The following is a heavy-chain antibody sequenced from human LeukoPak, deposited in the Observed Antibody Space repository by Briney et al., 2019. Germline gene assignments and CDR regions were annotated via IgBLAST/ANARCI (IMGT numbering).Heavy chain of an antibody. CDR2: INPNSGGT. CDR1: GYTFTGYY. Sequence: GASVKVSCTASGYTFTGYYMHWVRQAPGQGLGWMGWINPNSGGTNYAQKFQGRVTMTRDTSISTAYMELSRLRSDDTAVYYCARIGSGKYYYYYMDVWGKGTTVTVSS. J-gene: IGHJ6*03. V-gene: IGHV1-2*02. D-gene: IGHD3-10*01. CDR3: ARIGSGKYYYYYMDV.